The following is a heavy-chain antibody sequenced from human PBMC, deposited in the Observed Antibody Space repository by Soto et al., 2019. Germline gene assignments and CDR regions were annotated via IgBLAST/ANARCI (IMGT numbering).Heavy chain of an antibody. V-gene: IGHV3-7*03. CDR1: GFTFSSYW. Sequence: EVQLVESGGGLVQPGGSLRLSCAASGFTFSSYWMSWVRQAPGKGLEWVANIKQDGSEKYYVDSVKGRFTISRDNANNSLYLQMNSLRAEDTAVYYCARDCDDTSLEYGMDVWGQGTTVTVSS. J-gene: IGHJ6*02. CDR2: IKQDGSEK. CDR3: ARDCDDTSLEYGMDV.